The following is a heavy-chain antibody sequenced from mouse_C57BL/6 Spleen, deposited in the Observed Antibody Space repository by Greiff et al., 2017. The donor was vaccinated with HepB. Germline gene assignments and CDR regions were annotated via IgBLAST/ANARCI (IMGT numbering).Heavy chain of an antibody. Sequence: QVQLQQPGAELVKPGASVKLSCKASGYTFTSYWMHWVKQRPGQGLEWIGMIHPNSGSTNYNEKFKSKATLTVDKSSSTAYMQLSSLTSEDSAVYYGAREGDYYGSSPWFAYWGQGTLVTVSA. CDR2: IHPNSGST. CDR1: GYTFTSYW. V-gene: IGHV1-64*01. J-gene: IGHJ3*01. CDR3: AREGDYYGSSPWFAY. D-gene: IGHD1-1*01.